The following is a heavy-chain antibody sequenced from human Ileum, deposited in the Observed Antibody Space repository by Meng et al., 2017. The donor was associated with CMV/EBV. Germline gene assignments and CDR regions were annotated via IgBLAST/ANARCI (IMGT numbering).Heavy chain of an antibody. CDR2: IIPILGIA. CDR1: GGTFSSYA. CDR3: AREGPGTYQLPPNYYYYGMDV. V-gene: IGHV1-69*10. D-gene: IGHD2-2*01. J-gene: IGHJ6*02. Sequence: SVKVSCKASGGTFSSYAISWVRQAPGQGLEWMGGIIPILGIANYAQKFQGRVTITADKSTSTAYMELSSLRSEDTAVYYCAREGPGTYQLPPNYYYYGMDVWGQGTTVTVSS.